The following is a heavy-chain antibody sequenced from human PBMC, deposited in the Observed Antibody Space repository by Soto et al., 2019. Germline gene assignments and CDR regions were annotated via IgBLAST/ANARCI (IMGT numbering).Heavy chain of an antibody. J-gene: IGHJ5*02. CDR3: ARHITPGSGWYGVGYWFDP. Sequence: SETLSLTCTVSGGSISSSSYYWGWIRQPPGKGLEWIGSIYYSGSTYYNPSLKSRVTISVDTSKNQFSLKLSSVTAADTAVYYCARHITPGSGWYGVGYWFDPWGQGTLVTVSS. CDR1: GGSISSSSYY. D-gene: IGHD6-19*01. CDR2: IYYSGST. V-gene: IGHV4-39*01.